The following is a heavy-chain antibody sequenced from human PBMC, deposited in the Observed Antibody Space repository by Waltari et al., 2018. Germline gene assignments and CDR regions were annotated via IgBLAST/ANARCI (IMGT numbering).Heavy chain of an antibody. CDR1: GYTFTDYF. CDR3: ANMSTFDY. V-gene: IGHV1-2*02. D-gene: IGHD2-2*01. J-gene: IGHJ4*02. CDR2: INPNSGGT. Sequence: QVHLVQSGAEVKKPGASVKVSCKASGYTFTDYFLRWVRQAPGQGLEWIGWINPNSGGTNYAQNFQGRVTMTRDTSISTAYLDLSSLRSDDTAVYYCANMSTFDYWGQGTLVTVSS.